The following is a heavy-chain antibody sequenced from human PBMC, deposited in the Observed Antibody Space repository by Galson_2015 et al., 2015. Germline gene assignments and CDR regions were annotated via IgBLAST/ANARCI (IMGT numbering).Heavy chain of an antibody. CDR3: TTQRSSGWYPFDY. CDR2: IKSKTDGGTT. J-gene: IGHJ4*02. Sequence: SLRLSCAASGFTFSNAWMSWVRQAPGKGLEWVGRIKSKTDGGTTDYAAPVKGRFTISRDDSKNTLYLQMNSLNTEDTAVYYCTTQRSSGWYPFDYWGQGTLVTVSS. V-gene: IGHV3-15*01. D-gene: IGHD6-19*01. CDR1: GFTFSNAW.